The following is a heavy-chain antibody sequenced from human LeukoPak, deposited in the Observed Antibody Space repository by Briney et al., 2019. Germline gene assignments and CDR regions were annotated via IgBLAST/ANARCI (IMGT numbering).Heavy chain of an antibody. J-gene: IGHJ6*02. CDR1: GGTFSSYA. D-gene: IGHD1-7*01. Sequence: SVKVSCKASGGTFSSYAISWVRQAPGQGLEWMGRIIPILGIANYAQKFQGRVTMTRDTSTSTVYMELSSLRSEDTAVYYCAREGLKEATTSDYYYYGMDVWGQGTTVTVSS. CDR3: AREGLKEATTSDYYYYGMDV. V-gene: IGHV1-69*04. CDR2: IIPILGIA.